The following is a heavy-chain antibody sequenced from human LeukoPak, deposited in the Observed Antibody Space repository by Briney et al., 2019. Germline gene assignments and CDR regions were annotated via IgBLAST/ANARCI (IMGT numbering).Heavy chain of an antibody. CDR2: MNPNSGNT. CDR3: SRTKAVAVRDMDV. D-gene: IGHD6-19*01. V-gene: IGHV1-8*01. CDR1: GYTFTRYD. Sequence: ASVKVSCKASGYTFTRYDINWVRQATGQGLEWMGWMNPNSGNTGYAQKFQGRVTMTRKTSISTAYMELSRPRPKEPDWYQCSRTKAVAVRDMDVWGKGTTVTVSS. J-gene: IGHJ6*03.